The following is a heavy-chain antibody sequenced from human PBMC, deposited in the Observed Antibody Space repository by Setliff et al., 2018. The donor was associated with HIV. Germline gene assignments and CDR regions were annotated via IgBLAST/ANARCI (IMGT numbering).Heavy chain of an antibody. V-gene: IGHV1-69*13. CDR2: IIPIFNTA. CDR3: ARGSGGYCSGGRCDFGFDLSL. CDR1: AGTFSSYT. J-gene: IGHJ6*02. Sequence: GASEKVSCKASAGTFSSYTITWVRQAPGQGLEWMGGIIPIFNTANYAQKFQGRVTITADESTSTAYMELSSLGSEDTAVYYCARGSGGYCSGGRCDFGFDLSLWCQGTTVTVSS. D-gene: IGHD2-15*01.